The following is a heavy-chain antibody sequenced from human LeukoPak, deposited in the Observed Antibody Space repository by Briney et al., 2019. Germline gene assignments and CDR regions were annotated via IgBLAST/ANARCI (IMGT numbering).Heavy chain of an antibody. V-gene: IGHV3-43D*03. CDR2: ISWDGGST. Sequence: GGSLRLSCAASGFTFDDYAMHWVRQAPGKGLEWVSLISWDGGSTYYADSVKGRFTISRDNSKNSLYLQMNSLRAEDTALYYCAKDATPTVTTSNARDPYYYMDVWGKGTTVTVSS. CDR1: GFTFDDYA. CDR3: AKDATPTVTTSNARDPYYYMDV. J-gene: IGHJ6*03. D-gene: IGHD4-11*01.